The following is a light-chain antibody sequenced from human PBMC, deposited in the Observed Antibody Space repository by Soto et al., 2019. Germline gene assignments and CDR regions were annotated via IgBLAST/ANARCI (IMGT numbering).Light chain of an antibody. CDR2: KAS. V-gene: IGKV1-5*03. Sequence: DIQMTQSPSTLSASVGDRVTITCRASQSISSWLAWYQQKPGKAPKLLIYKASSLESGVPSRFSDSGSGTEFTLTISSLQPDDFATYYCQQYNSYPITFGQGTRLEI. J-gene: IGKJ5*01. CDR1: QSISSW. CDR3: QQYNSYPIT.